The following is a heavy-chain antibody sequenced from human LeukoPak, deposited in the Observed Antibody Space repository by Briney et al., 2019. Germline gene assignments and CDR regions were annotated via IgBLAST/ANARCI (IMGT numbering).Heavy chain of an antibody. CDR2: ISAYNGNT. D-gene: IGHD1-26*01. Sequence: GASVKVSCKASGYTFTSYGISWVRQAPGQGLEWMGWISAYNGNTNYAQKLQGRVTMTTDTSTSTAYMELRSLRSDDTAVYYCARDGRIVGAGGDAFDIWGQGTMVTVSS. V-gene: IGHV1-18*01. J-gene: IGHJ3*02. CDR3: ARDGRIVGAGGDAFDI. CDR1: GYTFTSYG.